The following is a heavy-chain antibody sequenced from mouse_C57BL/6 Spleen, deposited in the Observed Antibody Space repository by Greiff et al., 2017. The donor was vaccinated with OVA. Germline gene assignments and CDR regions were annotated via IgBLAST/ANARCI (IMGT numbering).Heavy chain of an antibody. V-gene: IGHV1-26*01. Sequence: VQLQQSGPELVKPGASVKISCKASGYTFTDYYMNWVKQSHGKSLEWIGDINPNNGGTSYNQKFKGKATLTVDKSSSTAYMELRGLTSEDSAVYYCARPGPFDYWGQGTTLTVSS. CDR3: ARPGPFDY. CDR2: INPNNGGT. J-gene: IGHJ2*01. D-gene: IGHD4-1*01. CDR1: GYTFTDYY.